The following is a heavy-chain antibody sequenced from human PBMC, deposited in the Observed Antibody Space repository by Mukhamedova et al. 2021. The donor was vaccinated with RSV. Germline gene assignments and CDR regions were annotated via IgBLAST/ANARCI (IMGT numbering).Heavy chain of an antibody. J-gene: IGHJ5*02. Sequence: VRQAPGKGLEWVSLISGDGGSTYYADSVKGRFTISRDNNKNSLYLQMNSLRTEDTALYYCAKGGSTSRNWFDPWGQGTLVTVSS. D-gene: IGHD2-2*01. CDR3: AKGGSTSRNWFDP. V-gene: IGHV3-43*02. CDR2: ISGDGGST.